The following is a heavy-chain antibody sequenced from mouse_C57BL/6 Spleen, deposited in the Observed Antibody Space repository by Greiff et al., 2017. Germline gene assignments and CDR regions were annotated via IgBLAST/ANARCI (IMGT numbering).Heavy chain of an antibody. CDR1: GYTFTDYY. CDR3: ARSDTTVENYAMDY. J-gene: IGHJ4*01. CDR2: INPNNGGT. Sequence: EVQLQQSGPELVKPGASVKISCKASGYTFTDYYMNWVKQSHGKSLEWIGDINPNNGGTSYNQKFKGKATLTVDKSSSTAYMELRSLTSEDSAVYYCARSDTTVENYAMDYWGQGTSVTVSS. V-gene: IGHV1-26*01. D-gene: IGHD1-1*01.